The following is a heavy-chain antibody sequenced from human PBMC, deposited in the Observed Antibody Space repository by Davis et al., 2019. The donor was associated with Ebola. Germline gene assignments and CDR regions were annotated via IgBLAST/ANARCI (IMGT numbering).Heavy chain of an antibody. CDR3: TRGSSSLWWYYYYYYGMDV. CDR2: IWYDGSNK. CDR1: GFTFSSYG. J-gene: IGHJ6*04. V-gene: IGHV3-33*08. D-gene: IGHD6-13*01. Sequence: GGSLRLSCAASGFTFSSYGMHWVRQAPGKGLEWVAVIWYDGSNKYYADSVKGRFTISRDNSKNTLYLQMNSLRAEDTAVYYCTRGSSSLWWYYYYYYGMDVWGKETTVTVSS.